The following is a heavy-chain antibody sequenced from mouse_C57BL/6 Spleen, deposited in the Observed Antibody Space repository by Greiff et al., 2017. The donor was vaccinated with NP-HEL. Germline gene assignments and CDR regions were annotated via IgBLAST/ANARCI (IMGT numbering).Heavy chain of an antibody. Sequence: VQLQQSGPVLVKPGASVKMSCKASGYTFTDYYMNWVKQSHGKSLEWIGVINPYNGGTSYNQKFQGKATLTVDKSSSTAYVELNSLTSEDSAVYYCAYYYGSRRAMDYWGQGTSVTVSS. J-gene: IGHJ4*01. CDR2: INPYNGGT. CDR1: GYTFTDYY. D-gene: IGHD1-1*01. V-gene: IGHV1-19*01. CDR3: AYYYGSRRAMDY.